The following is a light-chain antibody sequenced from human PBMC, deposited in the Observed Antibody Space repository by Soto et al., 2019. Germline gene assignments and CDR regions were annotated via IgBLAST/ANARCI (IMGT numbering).Light chain of an antibody. Sequence: QAVVTQPPSASGTPGQRVTISCSGSTSNIGSHTVNWYQHLPGTAPKLLITTNNQRPSGVPDRFSGYKSGSSASLVISGLQSEDEADYYCATWDDSLKGVFGTGTKLTVL. J-gene: IGLJ1*01. CDR1: TSNIGSHT. V-gene: IGLV1-44*01. CDR2: TNN. CDR3: ATWDDSLKGV.